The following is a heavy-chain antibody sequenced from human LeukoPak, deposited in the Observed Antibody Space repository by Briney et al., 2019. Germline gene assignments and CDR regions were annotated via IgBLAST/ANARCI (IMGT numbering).Heavy chain of an antibody. D-gene: IGHD3-22*01. Sequence: PGGSLRLSCAASGFTFSTYATSWVRQAPGKGLEWVSSISSSSSYIYYADSVKGRFTISRDNAKSSLFLQMNSLRAEDTAVYYCAGSSGYYTYFQHWGQGTLVTVSS. CDR3: AGSSGYYTYFQH. V-gene: IGHV3-21*01. CDR2: ISSSSSYI. CDR1: GFTFSTYA. J-gene: IGHJ1*01.